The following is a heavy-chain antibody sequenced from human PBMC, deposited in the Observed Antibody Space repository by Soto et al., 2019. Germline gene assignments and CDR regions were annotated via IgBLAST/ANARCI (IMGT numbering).Heavy chain of an antibody. CDR1: GGSISSYY. J-gene: IGHJ5*02. Sequence: SETLSLTCTVSGGSISSYYWSWIRQPPGKGLEWIGYIYYSGSTNYNPSLKGRVTISVDTSKNQFSLKLSSVTAADTAVYYCARQGEDWGSDWFDPWGQGTLVTVSS. D-gene: IGHD7-27*01. V-gene: IGHV4-59*08. CDR2: IYYSGST. CDR3: ARQGEDWGSDWFDP.